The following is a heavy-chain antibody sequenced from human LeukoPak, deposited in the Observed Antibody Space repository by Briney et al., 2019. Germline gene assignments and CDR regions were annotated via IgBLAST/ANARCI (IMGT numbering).Heavy chain of an antibody. J-gene: IGHJ4*02. CDR2: ICPGDSDT. D-gene: IGHD4-11*01. Sequence: GESLKISCKGSGYTFTAYWIGWVRQKPGKGLEFMGMICPGDSDTRYSPSFQGQVTMSADKSINTAYLQWRSLQASDTATYYCARYSSSSFHYWGQGTLVTASS. V-gene: IGHV5-51*01. CDR3: ARYSSSSFHY. CDR1: GYTFTAYW.